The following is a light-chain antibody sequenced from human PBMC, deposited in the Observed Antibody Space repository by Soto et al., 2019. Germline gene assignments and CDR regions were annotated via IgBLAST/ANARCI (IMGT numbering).Light chain of an antibody. J-gene: IGKJ1*01. CDR1: QAMNTY. CDR2: GAS. CDR3: QQYMSYS. Sequence: DIRLTQSPSFLSATVGDRVTISCRASQAMNTYIAWYQQRPGAAPKLLVYGASTLYTGVPSRFSGSESGAVFTLTISSLQPDDFATYYCQQYMSYSFGQGTKVDI. V-gene: IGKV1-9*01.